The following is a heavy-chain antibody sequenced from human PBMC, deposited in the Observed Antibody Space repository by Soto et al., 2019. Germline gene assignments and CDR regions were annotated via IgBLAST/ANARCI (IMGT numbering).Heavy chain of an antibody. D-gene: IGHD3-10*01. V-gene: IGHV4-31*03. Sequence: QVQLQESGPGLVKPSQTLSLTCTVSGGSISSGGYYWSWIRQHPGKGLEWIGYIYYSGSTYYNPSRRXRXTXSXXTSKNQFSLKLSSVTAADTAVYYCAGVRGVNWFDPWGQGTLVTVSS. CDR3: AGVRGVNWFDP. J-gene: IGHJ5*02. CDR2: IYYSGST. CDR1: GGSISSGGYY.